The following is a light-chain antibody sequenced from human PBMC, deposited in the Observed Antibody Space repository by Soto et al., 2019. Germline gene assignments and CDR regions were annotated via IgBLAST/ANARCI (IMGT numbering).Light chain of an antibody. CDR2: AAS. CDR1: QTLNNY. J-gene: IGKJ1*01. CDR3: QQYNSYSRT. V-gene: IGKV1-16*01. Sequence: DIQMTQSPPSVPASVGDRVTITCRASQTLNNYLTWFQQKPGKAPKVLIYAASTLQSGVPSRFSGSGSGAEFTLTISSLQPDDFATYYCQQYNSYSRTFGQGTKVDSK.